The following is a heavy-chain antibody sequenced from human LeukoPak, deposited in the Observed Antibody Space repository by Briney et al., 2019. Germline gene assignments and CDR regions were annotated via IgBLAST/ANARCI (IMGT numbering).Heavy chain of an antibody. V-gene: IGHV1-46*01. CDR3: ARALLRYCSGGSCYSLAALDY. CDR2: INPSGGST. Sequence: ASVKVSCKASGYTFTSYYMHWVRQAPGQGLEWMGIINPSGGSTSYAQKFQGRVTMTRDMSTSTVYMELSSLRSEDTAVYYCARALLRYCSGGSCYSLAALDYWGQGTLVTVSS. D-gene: IGHD2-15*01. J-gene: IGHJ4*02. CDR1: GYTFTSYY.